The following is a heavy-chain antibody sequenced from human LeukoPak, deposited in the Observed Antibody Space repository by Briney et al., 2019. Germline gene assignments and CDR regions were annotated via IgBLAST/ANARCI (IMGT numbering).Heavy chain of an antibody. J-gene: IGHJ3*02. Sequence: SGPTLVKPTQTLTLTCTFSGFSLSTSGVGVGWIRQPPGKALEWLALIYWNDDKRYSPSLKSRLTITKDTSKNQVVLTMTNMDPVDTATYYCAHTYDSSGYYYPRGLPRDAFDIWGQGTMVTVSS. CDR1: GFSLSTSGVG. CDR2: IYWNDDK. D-gene: IGHD3-22*01. CDR3: AHTYDSSGYYYPRGLPRDAFDI. V-gene: IGHV2-5*01.